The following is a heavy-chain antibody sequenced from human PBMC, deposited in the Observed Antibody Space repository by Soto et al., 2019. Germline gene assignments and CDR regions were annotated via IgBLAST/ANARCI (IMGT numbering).Heavy chain of an antibody. CDR1: GYTFTRYY. CDR3: AKFLYSSTYYYYGMDV. Sequence: ASVKVSCKASGYTFTRYYIHWVRQAPGQGPEWLGVINPSVGSTTYAQKFQGRVTMMSDTSTSTIPLKLSSVTAADTAVYYCAKFLYSSTYYYYGMDVWGQGTTVTVSS. D-gene: IGHD6-13*01. J-gene: IGHJ6*02. CDR2: INPSVGST. V-gene: IGHV1-46*01.